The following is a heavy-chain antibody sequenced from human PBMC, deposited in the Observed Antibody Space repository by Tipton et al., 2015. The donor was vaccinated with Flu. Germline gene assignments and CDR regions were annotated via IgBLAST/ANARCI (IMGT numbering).Heavy chain of an antibody. CDR1: GFTFSSYS. D-gene: IGHD4-17*01. CDR2: ISSSSSYI. J-gene: IGHJ2*01. Sequence: LSLTCAASGFTFSSYSMNWVRQAPGKGLEWVSSISSSSSYIYYADSVKGRFTISRDNAKNSLYLQMNSLRAEDTAVYYCASLYGDYVGYFDLWGRGTLVTVSS. V-gene: IGHV3-21*01. CDR3: ASLYGDYVGYFDL.